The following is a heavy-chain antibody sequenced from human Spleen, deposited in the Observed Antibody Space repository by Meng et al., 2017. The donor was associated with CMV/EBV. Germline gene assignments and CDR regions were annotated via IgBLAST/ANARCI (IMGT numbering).Heavy chain of an antibody. D-gene: IGHD2-21*01. Sequence: ASVKVSCKVSGYTLTELSRHWVRQAPGKGLEWMGGFDPEDGETIYAQKFQGRGTMTEDTSTDTAYMGLSSLRSEDTAVYYCARDQSLWRGGDYFDYWGQGALVTVSS. CDR2: FDPEDGET. CDR3: ARDQSLWRGGDYFDY. V-gene: IGHV1-24*01. CDR1: GYTLTELS. J-gene: IGHJ4*02.